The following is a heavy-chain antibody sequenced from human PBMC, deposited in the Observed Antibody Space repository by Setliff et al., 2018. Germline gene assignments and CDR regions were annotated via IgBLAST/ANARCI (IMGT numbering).Heavy chain of an antibody. V-gene: IGHV4-38-2*02. CDR1: GYSISSGYI. CDR3: SRDLGHGGDSDY. CDR2: IGHTGSI. Sequence: PSETLSLTCTVSGYSISSGYIWGWIRQPPGKGLEWVGNIGHTGSINYNPSLKSRLTISRDTSKNQVSLKLNSVTATDTAVYYCSRDLGHGGDSDYWGQGIQVTVSS. J-gene: IGHJ4*02. D-gene: IGHD2-21*02.